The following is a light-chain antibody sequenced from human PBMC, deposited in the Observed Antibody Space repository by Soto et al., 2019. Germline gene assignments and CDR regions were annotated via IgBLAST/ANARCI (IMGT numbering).Light chain of an antibody. J-gene: IGKJ5*01. Sequence: VLTQSPGTLSLSPGERATLSCRASQSVSSGYLAWYQQKPGQAPRLRIYGASTRATGIPDRFSGSGSGTDFTLTISRLEPEDFAVYYCQQYSSSPSITFGQGTRLEIK. CDR3: QQYSSSPSIT. CDR1: QSVSSGY. V-gene: IGKV3-20*01. CDR2: GAS.